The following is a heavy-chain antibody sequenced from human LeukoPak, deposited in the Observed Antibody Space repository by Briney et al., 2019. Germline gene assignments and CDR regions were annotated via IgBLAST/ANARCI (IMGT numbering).Heavy chain of an antibody. J-gene: IGHJ6*04. CDR1: GYTFTGYY. CDR2: INPNSGGT. CDR3: ARGNSGYDHYYYYYGMDV. D-gene: IGHD5-12*01. Sequence: ASVKVSCKASGYTFTGYYMPWVRQAPGQGLEWMGWINPNSGGTNYAQKFQGWVTMTRDTSISTAYMELSRLRSDDTAVYYCARGNSGYDHYYYYYGMDVWGKGTTVTVSS. V-gene: IGHV1-2*04.